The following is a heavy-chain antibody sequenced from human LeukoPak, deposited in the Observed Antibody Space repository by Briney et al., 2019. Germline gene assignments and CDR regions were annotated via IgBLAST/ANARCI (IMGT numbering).Heavy chain of an antibody. CDR3: AKGYSSSWLDAFDI. CDR1: GFTFSSYW. Sequence: GGSLRLSCAASGFTFSSYWMSWVRQAPGKGLEWVANIKQDGSEKYYVDSVKGRFTISRDNAKNSLYLQMNSLRAEDTAVYYCAKGYSSSWLDAFDIWGQGTMVTVSS. J-gene: IGHJ3*02. V-gene: IGHV3-7*01. D-gene: IGHD6-13*01. CDR2: IKQDGSEK.